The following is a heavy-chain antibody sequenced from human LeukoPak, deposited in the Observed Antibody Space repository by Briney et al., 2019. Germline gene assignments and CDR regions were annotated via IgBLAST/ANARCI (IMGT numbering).Heavy chain of an antibody. Sequence: GRSLRLSCAASGFTFSDYYMSWIRQTPEKGLEWLSYISSSSGYKNYADSLKGRFTISRDNAKNSVYLQMNSLSAEDTAVYYCARQGLYDSSDFWTFQHWGQGALVTVSS. V-gene: IGHV3-11*06. CDR2: ISSSSGYK. CDR3: ARQGLYDSSDFWTFQH. D-gene: IGHD3/OR15-3a*01. CDR1: GFTFSDYY. J-gene: IGHJ1*01.